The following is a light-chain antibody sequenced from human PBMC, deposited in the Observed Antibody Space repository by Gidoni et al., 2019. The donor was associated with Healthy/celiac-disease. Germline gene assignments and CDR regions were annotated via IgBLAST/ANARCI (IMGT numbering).Light chain of an antibody. Sequence: EIVLTQSPGTLSLSPGERATLSCRASQSVSSSYLAWYQQKPGQAPRLLIYGASSRATGIPDSFSGSGSGTDFTLTISRLEPEDFAVYYCQQYGSSLFTFXPXTKVDIK. CDR1: QSVSSSY. V-gene: IGKV3-20*01. J-gene: IGKJ3*01. CDR2: GAS. CDR3: QQYGSSLFT.